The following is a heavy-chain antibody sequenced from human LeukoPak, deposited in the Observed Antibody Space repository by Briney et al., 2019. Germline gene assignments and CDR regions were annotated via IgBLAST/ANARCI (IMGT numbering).Heavy chain of an antibody. CDR1: GGSFSSYY. V-gene: IGHV4-59*01. CDR3: ARGVGATYYYYYMDV. Sequence: SETLSLTCAVYGGSFSSYYWSWIRQPPGKGLEWIGYIYYSGSTNYNPSLKSRVTISVDTSKNQFSLKLSSVTATDTAVYYCARGVGATYYYYYMDVWGKGTTVTISS. CDR2: IYYSGST. J-gene: IGHJ6*03. D-gene: IGHD1-26*01.